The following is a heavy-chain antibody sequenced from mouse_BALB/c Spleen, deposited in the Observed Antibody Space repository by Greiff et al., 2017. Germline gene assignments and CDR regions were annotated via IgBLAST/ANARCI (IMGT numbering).Heavy chain of an antibody. CDR1: GFTFSDYG. J-gene: IGHJ4*01. CDR3: ARDKKYGTPYAMDY. V-gene: IGHV5-15*02. D-gene: IGHD2-10*02. CDR2: ISNLAYSI. Sequence: EVKVVESGGGLVQPGGSRKLSCAASGFTFSDYGMAWVRQAPGKGPEWVAFISNLAYSIYYADTVTGRFTISRENAKNTLYLEMSSLRSEDTAMYYCARDKKYGTPYAMDYWGQGTSVTVSS.